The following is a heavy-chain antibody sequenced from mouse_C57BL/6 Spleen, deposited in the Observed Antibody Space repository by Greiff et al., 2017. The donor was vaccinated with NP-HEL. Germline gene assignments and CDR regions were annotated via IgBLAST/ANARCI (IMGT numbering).Heavy chain of an antibody. D-gene: IGHD3-2*02. J-gene: IGHJ3*01. Sequence: EVQLQQSGPELVKPGASVKISCKASGYTFTDYYMNWVKQSHGKSLEWIGDINPNNGGTSYNQKVKGQATLTVDKSSSTTYMELRSLTSEDSAVYYYEREEGAAQATAWFAYWGKGTLVTVSA. V-gene: IGHV1-26*01. CDR3: EREEGAAQATAWFAY. CDR1: GYTFTDYY. CDR2: INPNNGGT.